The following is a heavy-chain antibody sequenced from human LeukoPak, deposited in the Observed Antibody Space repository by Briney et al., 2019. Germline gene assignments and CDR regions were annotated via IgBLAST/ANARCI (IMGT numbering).Heavy chain of an antibody. D-gene: IGHD3-10*01. J-gene: IGHJ6*02. V-gene: IGHV3-7*03. CDR1: GFTFSRNW. Sequence: GGSLRLSCAASGFTFSRNWMTWVRQAPGKGLEWVANIKHDGSEKYYVDSVKGRFTVSRDNAKSSLYLQMNSLRAEDTALYYCARNRRFGYYGMDVWGQGTTVTVSS. CDR2: IKHDGSEK. CDR3: ARNRRFGYYGMDV.